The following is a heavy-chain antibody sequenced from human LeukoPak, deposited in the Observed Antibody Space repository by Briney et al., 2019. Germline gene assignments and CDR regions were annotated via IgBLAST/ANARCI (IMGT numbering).Heavy chain of an antibody. CDR3: ARAVVFTMVRGVPPYFDY. D-gene: IGHD3-10*01. J-gene: IGHJ4*02. CDR2: ISSSSSYI. CDR1: GFTFSSYS. V-gene: IGHV3-21*01. Sequence: GGSLRLSCAASGFTFSSYSMNWVRQAPGKGLEWVSSISSSSSYIYYADSVKGRLTISRDNAKNSLYLQMNSLRAEDTAVYYCARAVVFTMVRGVPPYFDYWGQGTLVTVSS.